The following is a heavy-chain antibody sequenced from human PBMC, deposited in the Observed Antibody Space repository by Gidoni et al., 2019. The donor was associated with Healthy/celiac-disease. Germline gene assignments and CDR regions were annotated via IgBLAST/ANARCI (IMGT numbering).Heavy chain of an antibody. D-gene: IGHD3-10*01. CDR2: IFSNDEK. Sequence: QVTLKESGPVLVKPTETLTLTCNVSGFSLSNARLGVSWIRQPPGKALEWLAHIFSNDEKSSSTSLKSRLTISKDTSKSQVVLTMPHLDPVDTATYYCARILRFGELSDWFDPCVQGTLVTVSS. CDR1: GFSLSNARLG. CDR3: ARILRFGELSDWFDP. V-gene: IGHV2-26*01. J-gene: IGHJ5*02.